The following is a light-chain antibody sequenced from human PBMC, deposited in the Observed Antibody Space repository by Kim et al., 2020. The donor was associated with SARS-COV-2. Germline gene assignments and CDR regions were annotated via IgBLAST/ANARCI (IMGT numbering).Light chain of an antibody. CDR1: SIRSYY. Sequence: VTLGKTVRITCQGDSIRSYYATWYQQKPGQAPIVVIYGKNNRPSGIPDRFSGSSSGNTASLTITGTQAGDEADYYCNSRDSNDNVVFGGGTKLTVL. CDR2: GKN. J-gene: IGLJ2*01. V-gene: IGLV3-19*01. CDR3: NSRDSNDNVV.